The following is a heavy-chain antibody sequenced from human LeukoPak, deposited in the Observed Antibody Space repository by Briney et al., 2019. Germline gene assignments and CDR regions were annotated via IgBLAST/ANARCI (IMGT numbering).Heavy chain of an antibody. CDR2: ISHRSDTV. Sequence: GGSLRLSCAASGLTFSRFSMSWVRQAPGKGLEWISYISHRSDTVYYAESVKGRFTISRDNAKNSLYLQMNSLRVEDTAMYYCARDWDDWNNDSFDVWGQGTMVTVSS. CDR3: ARDWDDWNNDSFDV. CDR1: GLTFSRFS. D-gene: IGHD1/OR15-1a*01. V-gene: IGHV3-48*01. J-gene: IGHJ3*01.